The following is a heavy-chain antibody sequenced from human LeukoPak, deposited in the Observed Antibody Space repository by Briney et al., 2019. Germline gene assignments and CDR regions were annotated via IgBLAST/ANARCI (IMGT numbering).Heavy chain of an antibody. CDR2: ISSSSSYT. CDR1: GFTFSSYS. Sequence: GGSLRLSCAASGFTFSSYSMNWVRQAPGKGLEWVSSISSSSSYTYYADSVKGRFTISRDNAKNSLYLQMNSLRAEDTAVYYCARDRGYDYVWGSYNGVDYWGQGTLVTVSS. D-gene: IGHD3-16*01. V-gene: IGHV3-21*01. J-gene: IGHJ4*02. CDR3: ARDRGYDYVWGSYNGVDY.